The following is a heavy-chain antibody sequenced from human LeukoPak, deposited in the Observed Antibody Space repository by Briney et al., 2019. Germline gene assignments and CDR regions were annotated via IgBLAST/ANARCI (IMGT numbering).Heavy chain of an antibody. V-gene: IGHV3-43*02. CDR2: ISGDGGST. CDR1: GFTFDDYA. D-gene: IGHD1-26*01. CDR3: AGGGGWY. J-gene: IGHJ4*02. Sequence: PGGSLRLSCAASGFTFDDYAMHWVRQAPGKGLEWVSLISGDGGSTYYADSVKGRFTISRDNAKNSLYLQMNSLRAEDTALYYCAGGGGWYWGQGTLVTVSS.